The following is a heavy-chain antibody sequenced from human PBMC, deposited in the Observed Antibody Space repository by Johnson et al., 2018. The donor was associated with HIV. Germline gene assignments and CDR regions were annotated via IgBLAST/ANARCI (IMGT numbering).Heavy chain of an antibody. CDR3: AAYYDFCSGSYTSGFDI. D-gene: IGHD3-3*01. J-gene: IGHJ3*02. CDR1: GFTVSSNY. V-gene: IGHV3-66*01. Sequence: VQLLESGGALVQPGGSLRLSCAASGFTVSSNYMSWVRQAPGKGLEWVSVIYSGGSTYYADSVKGRFTISRDNSKNTVFLQMNSLRPEDTAMYYCAAYYDFCSGSYTSGFDIWGQGTMVTVSS. CDR2: IYSGGST.